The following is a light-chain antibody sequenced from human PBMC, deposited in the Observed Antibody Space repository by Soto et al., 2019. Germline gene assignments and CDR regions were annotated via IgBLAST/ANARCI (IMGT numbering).Light chain of an antibody. V-gene: IGKV1-9*01. CDR3: QQVYVYPST. CDR2: AAS. CDR1: QGISSY. Sequence: IHLTQSPSSLSASVLDRVTITCPASQGISSYLCWYQQKPGKAPNLLIYAASTLQSGVASRFSGGGSGTDFTLTISSLQPEDFATYYCQQVYVYPSTFGGGTKVDIK. J-gene: IGKJ4*01.